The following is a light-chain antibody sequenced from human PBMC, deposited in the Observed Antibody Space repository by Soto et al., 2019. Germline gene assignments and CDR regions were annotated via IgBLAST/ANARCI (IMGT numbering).Light chain of an antibody. CDR2: KAS. J-gene: IGKJ1*01. CDR3: QHYISSPWT. CDR1: QSISSW. Sequence: DIQMTQSPSTLSASVGDRVTITCRASQSISSWLAWYQQKQGKAPNLLIYKASSLQSGVPSRFSGSGSGTEFTLTISSLQPDDFATYYCQHYISSPWTFGQGTKVEIK. V-gene: IGKV1-5*03.